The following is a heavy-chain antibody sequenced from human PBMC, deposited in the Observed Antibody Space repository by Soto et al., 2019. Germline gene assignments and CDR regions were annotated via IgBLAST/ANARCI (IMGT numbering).Heavy chain of an antibody. V-gene: IGHV3-30-3*01. D-gene: IGHD6-19*01. J-gene: IGHJ4*02. CDR1: GFTFSDYV. CDR3: ARQNSGWSYYFDF. Sequence: QVQLVESGGGVVQPGRSLRLSCAASGFTFSDYVMHWVRQAPGKGLEWVAVISSDGSTKYYTDSMKGRFTISRDNSKDTLYLQMNSLRAGATAVYYCARQNSGWSYYFDFWGQVTLVTVSS. CDR2: ISSDGSTK.